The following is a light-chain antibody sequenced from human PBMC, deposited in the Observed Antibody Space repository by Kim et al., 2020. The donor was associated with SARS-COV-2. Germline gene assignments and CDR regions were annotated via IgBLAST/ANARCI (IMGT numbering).Light chain of an antibody. V-gene: IGKV3-15*01. CDR1: QRVSRN. CDR3: HQYEDWPT. J-gene: IGKJ2*01. CDR2: GAS. Sequence: LSASPGERVTLPGRASQRVSRNLAWYQQKPGQATRLLMYGASTRATGFPARFSGSGSGTEFTLTISSLQSEDFALYFCHQYEDWPTFGQGTKLEI.